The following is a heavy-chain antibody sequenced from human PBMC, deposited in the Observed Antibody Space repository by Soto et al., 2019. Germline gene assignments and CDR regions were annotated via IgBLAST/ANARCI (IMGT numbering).Heavy chain of an antibody. CDR1: GGTFSSYA. D-gene: IGHD3-3*01. Sequence: SVKVSCKASGGTFSSYAISWVRQAPGQGLEWMGGIIPIFGTANYAQKFQGRVTITADESTSTAYMELSSLRSEDTAVYYCATNQGCFGVVITPGYYYGMDVWGQGTTVTVSS. CDR2: IIPIFGTA. V-gene: IGHV1-69*13. CDR3: ATNQGCFGVVITPGYYYGMDV. J-gene: IGHJ6*02.